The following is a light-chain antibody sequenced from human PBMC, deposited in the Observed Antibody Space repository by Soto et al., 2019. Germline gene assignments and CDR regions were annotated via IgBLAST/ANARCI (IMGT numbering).Light chain of an antibody. V-gene: IGLV2-8*01. J-gene: IGLJ1*01. Sequence: QSALTQPPSASGSPGQSVTISCTGTSSDVGGYNYVSWYQQHPGKAPKLMIYEVSKRPLGVPDRFSGSKSGNTASLTVSGLQAEDEADYYCSSYAGSNNLNVFGTGTKVTVL. CDR2: EVS. CDR1: SSDVGGYNY. CDR3: SSYAGSNNLNV.